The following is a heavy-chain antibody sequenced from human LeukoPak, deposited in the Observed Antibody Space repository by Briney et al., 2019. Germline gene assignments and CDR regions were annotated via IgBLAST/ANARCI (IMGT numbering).Heavy chain of an antibody. D-gene: IGHD2-15*01. CDR3: ASATLRCSGGSCYEMDV. Sequence: SVKVSCKASGGTFSSYTISWVRQAPGQGLEWMGGIIPLFGTPDYAQKFQDRLMITADKSTSTAYMELSSLRSEDTAVYYCASATLRCSGGSCYEMDVWGKGTTVTVSS. CDR2: IIPLFGTP. J-gene: IGHJ6*04. V-gene: IGHV1-69*06. CDR1: GGTFSSYT.